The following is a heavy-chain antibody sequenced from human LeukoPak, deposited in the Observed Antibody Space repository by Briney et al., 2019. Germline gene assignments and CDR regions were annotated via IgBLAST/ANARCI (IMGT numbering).Heavy chain of an antibody. J-gene: IGHJ4*02. Sequence: SETLSLTCTVSGGSISSYYWSWIRQPAGKGLEWIGRIYSSGSTNYNPSLKSRVTISVDTSKNQFSLKLSSVTAADTAVYYCATLRRSGWYIGYWGQGTLVTVSS. V-gene: IGHV4-4*07. D-gene: IGHD6-19*01. CDR3: ATLRRSGWYIGY. CDR1: GGSISSYY. CDR2: IYSSGST.